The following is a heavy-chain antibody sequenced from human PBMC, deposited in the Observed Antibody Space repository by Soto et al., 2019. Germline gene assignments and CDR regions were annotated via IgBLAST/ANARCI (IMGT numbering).Heavy chain of an antibody. CDR2: ISSIGISK. CDR3: ARGVRADY. Sequence: GGSLRLYCAASGFTFSDYEVNWVRQAPGKGLEWLSYISSIGISKYYADSVKGRFTISRDNARNSLYLQMNSLRAEDTAIYYCARGVRADYWGQGTLVTVSS. CDR1: GFTFSDYE. V-gene: IGHV3-48*03. D-gene: IGHD3-10*01. J-gene: IGHJ4*02.